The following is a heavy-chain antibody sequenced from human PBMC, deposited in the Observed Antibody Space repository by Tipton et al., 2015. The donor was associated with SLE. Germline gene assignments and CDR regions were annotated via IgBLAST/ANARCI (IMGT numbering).Heavy chain of an antibody. CDR3: ARVGVDGSYPSYFDY. V-gene: IGHV4-61*05. CDR2: IYYSGST. D-gene: IGHD1-26*01. Sequence: TLSLTCTVSGGSISSSSYYWGWIRQPPGKGLEWIGYIYYSGSTNYNPSLKSRVTISVDTSKNQFSLKLSSVTAADTAVYYCARVGVDGSYPSYFDYWGQGTLVTVSS. J-gene: IGHJ4*02. CDR1: GGSISSSSYY.